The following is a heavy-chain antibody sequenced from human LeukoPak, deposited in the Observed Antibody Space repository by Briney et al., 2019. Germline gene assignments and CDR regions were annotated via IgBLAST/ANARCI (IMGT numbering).Heavy chain of an antibody. CDR3: ARGSAVAGLLDY. CDR2: IYYSGST. V-gene: IGHV4-59*08. D-gene: IGHD6-19*01. CDR1: GGSISRYY. J-gene: IGHJ4*02. Sequence: SETLSLTCTVSGGSISRYYWNWIRQPPGKGLEWIGYIYYSGSTNYNPSLKSRVTISVDTSKNQFSLKLSSVTAADTAVYYCARGSAVAGLLDYWGQGTLVTVSS.